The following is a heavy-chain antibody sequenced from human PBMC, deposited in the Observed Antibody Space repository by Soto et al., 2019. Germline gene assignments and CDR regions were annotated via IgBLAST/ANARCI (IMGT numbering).Heavy chain of an antibody. CDR3: ARGGEYNWKYAFDI. J-gene: IGHJ3*02. V-gene: IGHV3-33*01. D-gene: IGHD1-7*01. Sequence: GGSLRLSCVASGFIFSGFDMHWVRQAPGKGLEWVSHIWYDGSNKYYADSVKGRFTSSRDNSKNTLYLQMNSLRAEDTAVYFCARGGEYNWKYAFDIWGQGTMVTVSS. CDR2: IWYDGSNK. CDR1: GFIFSGFD.